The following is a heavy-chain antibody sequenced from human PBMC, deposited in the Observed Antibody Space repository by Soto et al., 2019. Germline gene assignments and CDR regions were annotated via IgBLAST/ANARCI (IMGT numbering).Heavy chain of an antibody. Sequence: EVQLVESGGGLVQPGGSLRLSCAASGFTFSSYWMHWVRQAPGKGLVWVSRINSDGSSTYYADSVKGRFTISRDNAKNALYLQMNGLRAEDTAVYYCARDYGDYPPSDYWGQGTLVTVSS. CDR1: GFTFSSYW. V-gene: IGHV3-74*01. CDR2: INSDGSST. J-gene: IGHJ4*02. D-gene: IGHD4-17*01. CDR3: ARDYGDYPPSDY.